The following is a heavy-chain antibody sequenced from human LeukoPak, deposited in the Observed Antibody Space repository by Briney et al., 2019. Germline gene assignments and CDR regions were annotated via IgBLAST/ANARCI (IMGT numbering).Heavy chain of an antibody. D-gene: IGHD1-1*01. J-gene: IGHJ4*02. CDR3: ARRRGTGTPEDY. CDR2: IYYSGST. CDR1: GGSISSSSYY. V-gene: IGHV4-39*01. Sequence: SETLSLTCTVSGGSISSSSYYWGWIRQPPGKVLEWIGSIYYSGSTYYNPSLKSRVPISVDTSKNQFSLKLSSVTAADTAVYYCARRRGTGTPEDYWGQGTLVTVSS.